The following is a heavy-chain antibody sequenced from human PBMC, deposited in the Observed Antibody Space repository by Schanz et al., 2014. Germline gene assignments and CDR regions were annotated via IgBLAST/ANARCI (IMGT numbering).Heavy chain of an antibody. D-gene: IGHD2-15*01. CDR3: ARDRGYCSGGSCLTFDY. J-gene: IGHJ4*02. Sequence: GQLLESGGGVVQPGRSLRLSCAAYGFTLSSYAMHWVRQAPGKGLEWVAVISYDGSNKYYADSVKGRFTISRDNSKNTLYLQMNTLRAEDTAVYYCARDRGYCSGGSCLTFDYWGQGTLVTVSS. V-gene: IGHV3-30-3*01. CDR1: GFTLSSYA. CDR2: ISYDGSNK.